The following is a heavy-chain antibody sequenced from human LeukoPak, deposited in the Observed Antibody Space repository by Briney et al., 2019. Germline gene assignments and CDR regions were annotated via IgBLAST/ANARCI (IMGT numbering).Heavy chain of an antibody. J-gene: IGHJ3*02. V-gene: IGHV1-8*03. CDR3: ATGIAAADTGAFDI. CDR1: GYTFTSYD. D-gene: IGHD6-13*01. CDR2: MNPNSGNT. Sequence: GASVKVSCKASGYTFTSYDINWVRQATGQGLEWMGWMNPNSGNTGYAQKFQGSVTITRNTSISTAYMELSSLRSEDTAVYYCATGIAAADTGAFDIWGQGTMVTVSS.